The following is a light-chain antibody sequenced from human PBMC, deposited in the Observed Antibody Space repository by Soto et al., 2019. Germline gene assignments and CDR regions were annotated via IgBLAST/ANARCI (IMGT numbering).Light chain of an antibody. J-gene: IGKJ1*01. V-gene: IGKV3-11*01. Sequence: EIVLTQSPVTLSLSPGERATLSCRASQSVHNYLAWYQQKPGQAPRLLIYDASNRATGIPARFSGSGSGTDFTLTISSLEPEDFAVYYCQQYGSSPWTFGQGTKVDIK. CDR3: QQYGSSPWT. CDR1: QSVHNY. CDR2: DAS.